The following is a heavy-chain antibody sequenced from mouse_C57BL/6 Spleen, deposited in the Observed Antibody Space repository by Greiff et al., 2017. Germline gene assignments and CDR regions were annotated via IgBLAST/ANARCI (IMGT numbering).Heavy chain of an antibody. J-gene: IGHJ3*01. CDR1: GYSITSGYY. V-gene: IGHV3-6*01. Sequence: EVKLVESGPGLVKPSQSLSLTCSVTGYSITSGYYWNWIRQFPGNKLEWMGYISYDGSNNYNPSLKNRISITRDTSKNQFFLKLNSVTTEDTATYYCAEESAYWGQGTLVTVSA. CDR3: AEESAY. CDR2: ISYDGSN.